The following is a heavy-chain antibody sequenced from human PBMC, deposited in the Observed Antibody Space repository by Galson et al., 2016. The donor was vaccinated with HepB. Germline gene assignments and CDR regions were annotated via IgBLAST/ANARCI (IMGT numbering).Heavy chain of an antibody. J-gene: IGHJ4*02. CDR3: AKDQAGSIGWYDY. D-gene: IGHD6-19*01. CDR2: VSYDGRNE. Sequence: SLRLSCAASGFSFRAYGMHWVRQAPGKGLEWVAGVSYDGRNEFYGDSVKGRFTISRDKSKNTLYLQMNSLRAEDTALYYCAKDQAGSIGWYDYWGQGTLVIVSS. CDR1: GFSFRAYG. V-gene: IGHV3-30*18.